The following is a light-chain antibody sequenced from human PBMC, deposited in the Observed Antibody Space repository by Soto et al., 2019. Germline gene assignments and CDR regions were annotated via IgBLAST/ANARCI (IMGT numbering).Light chain of an antibody. CDR1: QSVSSN. CDR2: GAS. V-gene: IGKV3-15*01. J-gene: IGKJ1*01. Sequence: EIVMTQSPATLSVSPGERATLSCRASQSVSSNLAWYQQKPGQAPRLLIYGASTRATGIPARFSGSGSGTEFTLTISSLHSEDFAVYYCQQYNNWPWTFCQGTKVEIK. CDR3: QQYNNWPWT.